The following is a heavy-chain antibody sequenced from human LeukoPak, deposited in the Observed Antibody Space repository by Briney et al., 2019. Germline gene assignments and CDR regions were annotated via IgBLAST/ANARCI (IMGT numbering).Heavy chain of an antibody. Sequence: PGGSLRLSCAASGFTSSGYWMHGVRQHPARGLMWVSYISGDGSGKSYEDSVKGRFTISRDNAKNTVYLQMNSLRVDDTAVYYCARDGQGSLDPEYWGQGTPVTASS. CDR3: ARDGQGSLDPEY. CDR1: GFTSSGYW. V-gene: IGHV3-74*01. J-gene: IGHJ4*02. CDR2: ISGDGSGK.